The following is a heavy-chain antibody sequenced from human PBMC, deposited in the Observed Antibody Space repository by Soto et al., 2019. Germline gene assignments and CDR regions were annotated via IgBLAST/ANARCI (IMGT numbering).Heavy chain of an antibody. CDR3: ARGANWRVSWYFDL. D-gene: IGHD1-1*01. J-gene: IGHJ2*01. CDR2: INHSGST. CDR1: SESFSGFY. Sequence: SETLSLTCAVYSESFSGFYWSWIRQPPGKGLEWIGEINHSGSTNYNLSLKSRVTISVDTSRNQFSLNLNSVTAADTAVYYCARGANWRVSWYFDLWGRGTLVTVSS. V-gene: IGHV4-34*01.